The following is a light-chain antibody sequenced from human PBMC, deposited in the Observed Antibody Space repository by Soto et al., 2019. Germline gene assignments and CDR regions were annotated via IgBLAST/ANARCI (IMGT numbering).Light chain of an antibody. CDR1: RFQLGNNY. J-gene: IGLJ1*01. Sequence: SLPAQPPPVSAAPRQKGTNPLFWSRFQLGNNYVSWYQQLPGTAPKLLIYENNKRPSGIPDRFSGSKSGTSATLGITGLQTGDEADYYCGTWDSSLSADYVFGTGTKVTVL. V-gene: IGLV1-51*02. CDR3: GTWDSSLSADYV. CDR2: ENN.